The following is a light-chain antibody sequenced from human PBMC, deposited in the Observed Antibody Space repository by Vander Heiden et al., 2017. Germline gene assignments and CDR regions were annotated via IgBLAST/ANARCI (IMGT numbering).Light chain of an antibody. Sequence: EIVLTQSPRTLSLSPGERATLSCRASQSVSSSYLAWYQQKPGQAPRLLIYGASSRATGIPDRFSGSGSGTDFTLTISRLEPEDFAVYYCQQYGSSVYTFGQGTKLEIK. V-gene: IGKV3-20*01. CDR3: QQYGSSVYT. CDR2: GAS. CDR1: QSVSSSY. J-gene: IGKJ2*01.